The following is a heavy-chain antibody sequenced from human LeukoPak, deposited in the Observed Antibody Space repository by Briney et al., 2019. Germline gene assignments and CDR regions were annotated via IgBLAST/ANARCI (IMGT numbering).Heavy chain of an antibody. Sequence: GGSLRLSCAASGFTFSSYGMHWVRQAPGKGLEWVSLAGWAGGTTFYSDSVRGRFTISRDSGRKSVYLQMNSLTTDDTAFYFCAKELDTMFFDYWGQGALVTVSP. CDR1: GFTFSSYG. D-gene: IGHD3-10*02. CDR3: AKELDTMFFDY. V-gene: IGHV3-43*01. CDR2: AGWAGGTT. J-gene: IGHJ4*02.